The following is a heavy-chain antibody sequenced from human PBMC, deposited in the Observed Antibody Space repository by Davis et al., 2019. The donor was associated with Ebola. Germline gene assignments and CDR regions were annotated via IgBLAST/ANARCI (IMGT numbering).Heavy chain of an antibody. V-gene: IGHV1-69*13. J-gene: IGHJ4*02. CDR2: LTPLFATP. D-gene: IGHD3-3*01. CDR3: ATAENSFGVVLRHYFES. CDR1: RDTFSTNT. Sequence: SVKVSCKASRDTFSTNTVIWVRQAPGQGLEWMGELTPLFATPSYSQKFQGRVTITADESTATAYMELSGLGSEDSTIYYCATAENSFGVVLRHYFESWGQGTLVTVSA.